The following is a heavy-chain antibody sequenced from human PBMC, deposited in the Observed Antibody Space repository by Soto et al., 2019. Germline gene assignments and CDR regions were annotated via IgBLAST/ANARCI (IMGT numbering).Heavy chain of an antibody. V-gene: IGHV1-3*01. Sequence: GASVKVSCKASGYSFSSFPIQWVRQAPGQRLEWMGWINGGNGNLKYSQKFQGRVTITRDTSASTAYMELTGLRSEDTAMYYCARQSSTVFDYWGQGTLVTVSS. D-gene: IGHD4-4*01. J-gene: IGHJ4*02. CDR2: INGGNGNL. CDR1: GYSFSSFP. CDR3: ARQSSTVFDY.